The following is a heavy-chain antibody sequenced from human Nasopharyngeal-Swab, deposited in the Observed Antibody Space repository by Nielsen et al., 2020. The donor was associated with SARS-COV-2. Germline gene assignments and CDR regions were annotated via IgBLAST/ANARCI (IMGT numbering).Heavy chain of an antibody. CDR1: GFTFSSYS. Sequence: GESLKISCAASGFTFSSYSMNWVRQAPGKGLEWVSSIISSSSYIYYADSVKGRFTISRENAKNSLYLQMNSLRAEETAVYYCARGVEAADLDYWGQGTLVTVSS. D-gene: IGHD6-13*01. V-gene: IGHV3-21*01. CDR2: IISSSSYI. CDR3: ARGVEAADLDY. J-gene: IGHJ4*02.